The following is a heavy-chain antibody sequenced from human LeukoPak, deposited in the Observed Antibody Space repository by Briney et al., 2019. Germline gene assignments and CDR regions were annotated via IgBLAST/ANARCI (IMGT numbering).Heavy chain of an antibody. Sequence: ASVKVSCKASGYTFTSYGISWVRQAPGQGLEWMGWISAYNGNTNYAQKPQGRVTMTTDTSTSTAYMELRSLRSDDTAVYYCARGLYTAIRGYYYYGMDVWGQGTTVTVSS. CDR1: GYTFTSYG. CDR2: ISAYNGNT. J-gene: IGHJ6*02. V-gene: IGHV1-18*01. D-gene: IGHD5-18*01. CDR3: ARGLYTAIRGYYYYGMDV.